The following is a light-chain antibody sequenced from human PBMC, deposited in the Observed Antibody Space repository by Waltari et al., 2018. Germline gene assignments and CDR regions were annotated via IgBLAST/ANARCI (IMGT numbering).Light chain of an antibody. CDR1: QSVSGY. CDR2: DAN. CDR3: QHRISWPYT. Sequence: EIVLTQYPATLSSSPGPSATRSRRASQSVSGYLAWYQQRPGQAPRLLIYDANHRATGIPARFSGSGSGTDFTLTISSLEPEDFVVYYCQHRISWPYTFGQGTKLQI. J-gene: IGKJ2*01. V-gene: IGKV3-11*01.